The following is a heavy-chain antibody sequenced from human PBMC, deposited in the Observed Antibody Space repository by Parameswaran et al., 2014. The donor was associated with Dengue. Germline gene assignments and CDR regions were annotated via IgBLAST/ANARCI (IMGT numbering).Heavy chain of an antibody. Sequence: WVRQAPGQGLEWMGWINPNSGDTNYAQRFQGRVTMTGDTSINTAYMELTRLTSDDTAVYYCARRETSWYGFDYWGQGTLVTVSS. D-gene: IGHD6-13*01. V-gene: IGHV1-2*02. CDR3: ARRETSWYGFDY. J-gene: IGHJ4*02. CDR2: INPNSGDT.